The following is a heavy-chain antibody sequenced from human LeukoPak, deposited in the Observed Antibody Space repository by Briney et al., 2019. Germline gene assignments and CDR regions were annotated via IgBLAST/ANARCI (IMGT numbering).Heavy chain of an antibody. V-gene: IGHV3-53*01. CDR2: IYTGGIT. D-gene: IGHD6-13*01. Sequence: GGSLRLSCAASGLTVSSNHMAWVRQAPGKGLEWVSVIYTGGITYYADSVQGRFIISRDTCRNTLYLQMNSLRVEDTALYYCARDHAPAGGVLDYWGQGTHVTVSS. J-gene: IGHJ4*02. CDR3: ARDHAPAGGVLDY. CDR1: GLTVSSNH.